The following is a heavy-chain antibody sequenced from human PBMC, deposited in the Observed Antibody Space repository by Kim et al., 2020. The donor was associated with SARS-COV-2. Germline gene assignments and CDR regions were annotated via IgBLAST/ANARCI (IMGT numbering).Heavy chain of an antibody. V-gene: IGHV4-31*03. Sequence: SETLSLTCTVSGGSISSGGYYWSWIRQHPGKGLEWIGYIYYSGSTYYNPSLKSRVTISVDTSKNQFSLKLSSVTAADTAVYYCARAATTTVTKGHWYFDLWGRGTLVTVSS. D-gene: IGHD4-17*01. CDR1: GGSISSGGYY. CDR3: ARAATTTVTKGHWYFDL. CDR2: IYYSGST. J-gene: IGHJ2*01.